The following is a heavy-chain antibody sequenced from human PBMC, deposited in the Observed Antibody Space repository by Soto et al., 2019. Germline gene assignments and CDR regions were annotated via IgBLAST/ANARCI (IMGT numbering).Heavy chain of an antibody. CDR1: GFTFSNYG. V-gene: IGHV3-30*18. Sequence: QVQLVESGGGVVQPGRSLRLSCAASGFTFSNYGIHWVRQAPGKGLEGVTVISYDGSTKYYADSVSGRFTISRDNSKNSLYLQLDSLRAEDTGVYYCAKHVVSHTSACDIWGQGQMVTGSS. CDR3: AKHVVSHTSACDI. D-gene: IGHD2-15*01. J-gene: IGHJ3*02. CDR2: ISYDGSTK.